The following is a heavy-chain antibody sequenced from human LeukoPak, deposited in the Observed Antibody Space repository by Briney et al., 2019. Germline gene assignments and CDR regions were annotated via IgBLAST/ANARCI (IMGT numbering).Heavy chain of an antibody. Sequence: GGSLRLSCAASGFTFAGHTMTWLRPAPGKGLEWVSIIGVRDDRTYYADSVEGRFTISRDNSKNILYLQIGSLRAEDTAVYYCAKDPNPFYDFWSGYKWGQGTLVTVSS. CDR1: GFTFAGHT. D-gene: IGHD3-3*01. V-gene: IGHV3-23*01. CDR3: AKDPNPFYDFWSGYK. J-gene: IGHJ4*02. CDR2: IGVRDDRT.